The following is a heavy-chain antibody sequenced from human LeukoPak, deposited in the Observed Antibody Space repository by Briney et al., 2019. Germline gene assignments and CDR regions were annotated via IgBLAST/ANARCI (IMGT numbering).Heavy chain of an antibody. CDR3: ARSLLTSYGMDV. D-gene: IGHD3-9*01. V-gene: IGHV3-33*01. J-gene: IGHJ6*02. Sequence: GRSLRLSCAASGFTFSSYGMHWVRQAPGKGLEWVAVIWYDGSNKYYADSVKGRFTISRDNSKNTLYLQMNSLRAEDTAVYYCARSLLTSYGMDVWGQGTTVTVSS. CDR2: IWYDGSNK. CDR1: GFTFSSYG.